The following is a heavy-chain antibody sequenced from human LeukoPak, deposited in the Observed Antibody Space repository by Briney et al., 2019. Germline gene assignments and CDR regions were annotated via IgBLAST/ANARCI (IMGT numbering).Heavy chain of an antibody. CDR3: AKVAHYYYGWESYYFFED. CDR2: INWSSGSI. Sequence: PGGSLRLSCAPSGFNFDEYAMHWVRQAPGKGLEWVSGINWSSGSIGYADSVKGRFTISRDNAKNSLYLQMNSLRVEDTATYYCAKVAHYYYGWESYYFFEDWGQGTPVTASS. J-gene: IGHJ4*02. CDR1: GFNFDEYA. D-gene: IGHD3-10*01. V-gene: IGHV3-9*01.